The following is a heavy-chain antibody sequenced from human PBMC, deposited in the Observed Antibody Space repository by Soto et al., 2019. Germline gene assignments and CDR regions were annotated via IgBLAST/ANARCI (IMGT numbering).Heavy chain of an antibody. CDR3: AKGGDPTGQRFDY. Sequence: PGGSLRLSCAASGFTFSSYAMSWVRQAPGKGLEWVLAISGSGGSTYYADSVKGRFTISRDNSKNTLYLQMNSLRAEDTAVYYCAKGGDPTGQRFDYWGQGTLVTVSS. D-gene: IGHD2-21*02. CDR2: ISGSGGST. J-gene: IGHJ4*02. V-gene: IGHV3-23*01. CDR1: GFTFSSYA.